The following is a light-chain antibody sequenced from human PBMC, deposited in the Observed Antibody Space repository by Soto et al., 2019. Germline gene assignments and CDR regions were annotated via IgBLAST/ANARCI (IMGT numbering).Light chain of an antibody. Sequence: QSALTQPASVSGSPGQSITISCTGTSNDIGDYNYVSWYQHHPGKAPKVIIYEVNKRPSGVPNRFAGSKSGNTASLTVSGLQAEDAADYYCSSHAGSNPWVFGGGTKLTVL. V-gene: IGLV2-14*01. CDR2: EVN. CDR3: SSHAGSNPWV. J-gene: IGLJ3*02. CDR1: SNDIGDYNY.